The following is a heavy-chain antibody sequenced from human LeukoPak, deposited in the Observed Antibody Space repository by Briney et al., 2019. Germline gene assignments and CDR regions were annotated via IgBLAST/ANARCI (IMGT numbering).Heavy chain of an antibody. CDR2: ISSDGITT. D-gene: IGHD3-10*01. Sequence: PGGSLRLSCAASGLTFSSYWMHWVRQVPGKGLVWVSRISSDGITTSYADSAKGRFTISRDNAKNMLYLHMNSVSADDTAVYYCARDFHSGDPINAFDIWREGAMVTVSS. V-gene: IGHV3-74*01. J-gene: IGHJ3*02. CDR1: GLTFSSYW. CDR3: ARDFHSGDPINAFDI.